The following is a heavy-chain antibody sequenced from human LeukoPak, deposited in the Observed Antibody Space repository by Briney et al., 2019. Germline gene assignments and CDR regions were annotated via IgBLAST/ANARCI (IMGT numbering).Heavy chain of an antibody. CDR2: INHSGST. V-gene: IGHV4-34*01. J-gene: IGHJ6*03. CDR3: ARLTIEDSSSWSGYYYYYYMDV. D-gene: IGHD6-13*01. Sequence: PSETLSLTCAVYGGSFSGYYWSWIRQPPGKGLEWIGEINHSGSTNYNPSLKSRVTISVVTYKTQFSLKLSYVTAADTAVYYCARLTIEDSSSWSGYYYYYYMDVWGKGTTVTISS. CDR1: GGSFSGYY.